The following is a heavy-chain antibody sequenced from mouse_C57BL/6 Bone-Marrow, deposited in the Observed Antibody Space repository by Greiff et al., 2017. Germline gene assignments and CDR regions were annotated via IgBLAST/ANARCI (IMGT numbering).Heavy chain of an antibody. V-gene: IGHV1-81*01. D-gene: IGHD4-1*01. CDR3: ARDWWFAY. J-gene: IGHJ3*01. Sequence: VQLVESGAELARPGASVKLSCKASGYTFTSYGISWVKLRTGQGLEWIGEIYPRSGNTYYNEKFKGKATLTADKSSSTAYMELRSLTSEDSAVYFCARDWWFAYWGQGTLVTVSA. CDR2: IYPRSGNT. CDR1: GYTFTSYG.